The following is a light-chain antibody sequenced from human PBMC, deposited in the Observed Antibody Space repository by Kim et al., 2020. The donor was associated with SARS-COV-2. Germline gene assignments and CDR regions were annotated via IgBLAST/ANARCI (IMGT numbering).Light chain of an antibody. CDR1: KLGDKF. CDR3: QAWDSSHVV. V-gene: IGLV3-1*01. J-gene: IGLJ2*01. CDR2: QGS. Sequence: SVSPGKTASITCSGDKLGDKFACWHQRRPGQSPVLVIYQGSKWPSGIPERFSGSNSGNTATLTISGTQAMDEADYYCQAWDSSHVVFGGGTQLTVL.